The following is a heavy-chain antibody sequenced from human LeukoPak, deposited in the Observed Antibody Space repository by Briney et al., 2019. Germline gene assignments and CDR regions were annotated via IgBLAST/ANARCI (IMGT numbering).Heavy chain of an antibody. CDR1: GGTFSSYA. CDR3: ARFGGTVTEKHFGY. J-gene: IGHJ4*02. V-gene: IGHV1-69*13. Sequence: ASVKVSCKASGGTFSSYAISWVRQAPGQGLEWMGGIIPIFGTANYAQKFQGRVTITADESTSAAYMELSSLRSEDTAVYYCARFGGTVTEKHFGYWGQGTLVTVSS. D-gene: IGHD4-17*01. CDR2: IIPIFGTA.